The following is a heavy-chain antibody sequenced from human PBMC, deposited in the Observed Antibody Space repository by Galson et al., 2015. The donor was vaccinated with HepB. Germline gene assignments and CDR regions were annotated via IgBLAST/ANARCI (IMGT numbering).Heavy chain of an antibody. CDR3: ARVWRKWELSFLAFDI. V-gene: IGHV3-30-3*01. CDR1: GFTFSSYA. CDR2: ISYDGGNK. D-gene: IGHD1-26*01. Sequence: SLRLSCAASGFTFSSYAMHWVRQAPGKGLEWVAVISYDGGNKYYADSVKGRFTISRDNSKNTLYLQMNSLRAEDTAVYYCARVWRKWELSFLAFDIWGQGTMVTVSS. J-gene: IGHJ3*02.